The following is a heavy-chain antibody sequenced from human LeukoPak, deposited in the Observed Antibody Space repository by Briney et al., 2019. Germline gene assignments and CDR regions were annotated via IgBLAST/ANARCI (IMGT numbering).Heavy chain of an antibody. CDR1: GFTFSSYC. J-gene: IGHJ3*02. CDR2: IWYDGSNK. D-gene: IGHD3-10*01. CDR3: ARETPQLGDAFDI. Sequence: PGGSLRLSCAASGFTFSSYCMHWVRQAPGKGLEWVAFIWYDGSNKYYATYVKGRFTISRDNSKNTLYLQMTSLRAEDTAVYYCARETPQLGDAFDIWGRGTMVTVSS. V-gene: IGHV3-33*01.